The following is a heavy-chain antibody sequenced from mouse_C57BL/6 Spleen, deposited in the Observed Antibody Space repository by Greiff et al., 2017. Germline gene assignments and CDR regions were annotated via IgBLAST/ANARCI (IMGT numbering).Heavy chain of an antibody. D-gene: IGHD1-1*01. CDR2: IYPGDGDT. CDR1: GYAFSSYW. CDR3: ARGTTGRWYFDV. V-gene: IGHV1-80*01. Sequence: VQLQQSGAELVKPGASVKISCKASGYAFSSYWMNWVKQRPGKGLEWIGQIYPGDGDTNYNGKFKGKATLTADKSSSTAYMQLSSLTSEDSAVYFCARGTTGRWYFDVWGTGTTVTVSS. J-gene: IGHJ1*03.